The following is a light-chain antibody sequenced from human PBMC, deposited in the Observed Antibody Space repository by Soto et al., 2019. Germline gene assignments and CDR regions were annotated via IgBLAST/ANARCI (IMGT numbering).Light chain of an antibody. CDR3: PQYNNWPPIT. CDR2: GAS. Sequence: EIVMTQSPATLSVSPGERATLSCRASQSVSSNLAWYQQKPGQAPRLLIYGASTRATGIPARVSGSGSGTEFTLTITSQQSEDFAVYFCPQYNNWPPITFCQGTRLEIK. J-gene: IGKJ5*01. CDR1: QSVSSN. V-gene: IGKV3-15*01.